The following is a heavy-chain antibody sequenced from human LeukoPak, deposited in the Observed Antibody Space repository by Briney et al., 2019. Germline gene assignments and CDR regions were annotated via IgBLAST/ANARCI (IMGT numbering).Heavy chain of an antibody. CDR2: IKQDGSEK. J-gene: IGHJ4*02. CDR1: GFTFSSYW. CDR3: ARCPDFWSGYADY. D-gene: IGHD3-3*01. V-gene: IGHV3-7*01. Sequence: GGSLRLSCADSGFTFSSYWMSWVRQAPGKGLEWVANIKQDGSEKYYVDSVKGRFTISRDNAKNSLYLQMNSLRAEDTAVYYCARCPDFWSGYADYWGQGTLVTVSS.